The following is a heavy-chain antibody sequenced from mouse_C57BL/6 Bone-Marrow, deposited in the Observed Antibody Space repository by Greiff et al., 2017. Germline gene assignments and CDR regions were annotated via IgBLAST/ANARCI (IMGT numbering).Heavy chain of an antibody. J-gene: IGHJ4*01. CDR1: GFTFSDAW. V-gene: IGHV6-6*01. D-gene: IGHD1-1*01. CDR3: VLTTVPARGYAMDY. Sequence: EVKVEESGGGLVQPGGSMKLSCAASGFTFSDAWMDWVRQSPEKGLEWVAEIRNKANNHETYYAESVKGRFTISRDDSKSSVYLQMNSLRAEDTGIYYCVLTTVPARGYAMDYWGQGTSVTVSS. CDR2: IRNKANNHET.